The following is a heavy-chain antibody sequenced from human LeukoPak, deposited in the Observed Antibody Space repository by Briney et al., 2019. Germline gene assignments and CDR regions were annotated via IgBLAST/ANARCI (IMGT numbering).Heavy chain of an antibody. CDR3: ARDTDTVTTILDY. CDR1: GFTFSSYW. Sequence: PGGSLRLSCAASGFTFSSYWMHWVRQAPGKGLVWVSRIHSDGSSTSYADSVKGRFTISRDNAKNTLYLQMNSLRAEDTAVYYCARDTDTVTTILDYWGQGTLVTVSS. D-gene: IGHD4-17*01. J-gene: IGHJ4*02. V-gene: IGHV3-74*01. CDR2: IHSDGSST.